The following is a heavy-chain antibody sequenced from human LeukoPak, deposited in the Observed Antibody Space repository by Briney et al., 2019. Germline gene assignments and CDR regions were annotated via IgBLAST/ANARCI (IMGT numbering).Heavy chain of an antibody. V-gene: IGHV4-30-2*01. D-gene: IGHD2-8*01. CDR1: GGSISSGGYY. CDR2: IYHSGST. J-gene: IGHJ4*02. CDR3: ASSIVLMVYSIPIFDY. Sequence: SETLSLTCTVSGGSISSGGYYWSWIRQPPGKGLEWIGYIYHSGSTYYNPSLKSRVTISVDRSKNQFSLKLSSVTAADTAVYYCASSIVLMVYSIPIFDYWGQGTLDTVSS.